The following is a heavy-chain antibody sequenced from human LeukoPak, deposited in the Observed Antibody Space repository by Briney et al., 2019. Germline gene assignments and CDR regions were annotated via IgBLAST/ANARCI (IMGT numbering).Heavy chain of an antibody. V-gene: IGHV3-30*18. CDR3: AKPPIGCSGGSCYAGFDY. J-gene: IGHJ4*02. CDR2: ISYDGSNK. Sequence: GGSLRLSCAASGFTFSSYGMHWVRQAPGKGLEWVAVISYDGSNKYYAGSVKGRFTISRDNSKNTLYLQMNSPRAEDTAVYYCAKPPIGCSGGSCYAGFDYWGQGTLVTVSS. CDR1: GFTFSSYG. D-gene: IGHD2-15*01.